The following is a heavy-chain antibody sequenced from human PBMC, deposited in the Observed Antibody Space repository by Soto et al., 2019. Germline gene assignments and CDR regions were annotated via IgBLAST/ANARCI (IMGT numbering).Heavy chain of an antibody. J-gene: IGHJ4*02. CDR1: GGSFSGYY. Sequence: SETLSLTCAVYGGSFSGYYWSWIRQPPGKGLEWIGEINHSGSTNYNPSLKSRVTISVDTSKNQFSLKLSSVTAADTAVDYCARVTEVGATVVGSFDYWGQGTLVTVSS. CDR2: INHSGST. V-gene: IGHV4-34*01. CDR3: ARVTEVGATVVGSFDY. D-gene: IGHD1-26*01.